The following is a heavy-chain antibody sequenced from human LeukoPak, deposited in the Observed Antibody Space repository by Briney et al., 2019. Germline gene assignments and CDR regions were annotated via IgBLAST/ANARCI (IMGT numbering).Heavy chain of an antibody. CDR2: ISAYNGNT. J-gene: IGHJ3*02. CDR1: GYTFTNYG. Sequence: GASVKVSCKASGYTFTNYGISWVRQAPGQGLEWMGWISAYNGNTNYAQKLQGRVTMTTDTSTSTAYMELRSLRSDDTAVYYCARDFITQDYYDSSGYYWGDTFDIWGQGTMVTVSS. D-gene: IGHD3-22*01. CDR3: ARDFITQDYYDSSGYYWGDTFDI. V-gene: IGHV1-18*01.